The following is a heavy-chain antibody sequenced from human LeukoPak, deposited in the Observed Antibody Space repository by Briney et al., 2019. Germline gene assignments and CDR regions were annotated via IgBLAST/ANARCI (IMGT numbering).Heavy chain of an antibody. Sequence: ASVKVSCKASGYTFTSYGISWVRQAPGQSLEWMGWISPTSGGTNYAQKFQGRVTMTRDTSISTAYMELSRLRSDDTAVYYCAREAYASGSFRTDYYYMDVWGKGTTVTISS. V-gene: IGHV1-2*02. CDR3: AREAYASGSFRTDYYYMDV. CDR2: ISPTSGGT. J-gene: IGHJ6*03. CDR1: GYTFTSYG. D-gene: IGHD3-10*01.